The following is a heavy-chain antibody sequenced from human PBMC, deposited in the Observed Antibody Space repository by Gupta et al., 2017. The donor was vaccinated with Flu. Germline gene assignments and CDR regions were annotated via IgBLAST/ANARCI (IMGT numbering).Heavy chain of an antibody. J-gene: IGHJ4*02. D-gene: IGHD2/OR15-2a*01. CDR3: ATENTFYDSAPYFDY. CDR1: GFIFTNAW. V-gene: IGHV3-15*01. CDR2: IRSKFDGGSI. Sequence: EVQLVESGGGLVKPGGSLRLSCAASGFIFTNAWMTWVRQAPGKGLEWVGRIRSKFDGGSIDYAASVKGRFTISRDDSANTLYLQVNSLKTEDTAVYYCATENTFYDSAPYFDYWGQGTLVTVS.